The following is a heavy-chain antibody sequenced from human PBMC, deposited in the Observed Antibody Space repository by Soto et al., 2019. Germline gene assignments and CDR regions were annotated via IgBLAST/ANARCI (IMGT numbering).Heavy chain of an antibody. CDR1: GFTFGDYA. Sequence: GGSLRLSCTASGFTFGDYAMSWVRQAPGKGLERVGFIRSKAYGGTTEYAASVKGRFTISRDDSKSIAYLQMNSLKTEDTAVYYCTVVVAATPYYYYYGMDVWGQGTTVTVSS. J-gene: IGHJ6*02. CDR3: TVVVAATPYYYYYGMDV. D-gene: IGHD2-15*01. CDR2: IRSKAYGGTT. V-gene: IGHV3-49*04.